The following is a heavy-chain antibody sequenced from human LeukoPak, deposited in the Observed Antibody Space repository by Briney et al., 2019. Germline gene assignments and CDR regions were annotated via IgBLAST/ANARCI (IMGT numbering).Heavy chain of an antibody. D-gene: IGHD5-18*01. CDR1: GFSFSGHW. V-gene: IGHV3-74*01. Sequence: QSGGSLRLSCTASGFSFSGHWMHWARQLPGKGLVWVSRISPTGSTTSYADSVKGRFTISRDNAKNSLYLQMNSLRAEDTAVYYCARPRIQLWLHNGYDAFDIWGQGTMVTVS. CDR2: ISPTGSTT. J-gene: IGHJ3*02. CDR3: ARPRIQLWLHNGYDAFDI.